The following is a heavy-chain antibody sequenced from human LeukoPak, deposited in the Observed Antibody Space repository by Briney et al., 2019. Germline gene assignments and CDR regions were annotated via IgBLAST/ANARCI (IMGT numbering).Heavy chain of an antibody. CDR1: GFTFSTYS. CDR2: VSSRSITI. V-gene: IGHV3-48*01. D-gene: IGHD5-24*01. J-gene: IGHJ4*02. Sequence: PGGSLRLSCTASGFTFSTYSMNWIRQAPGKGLEWVSYVSSRSITIHYADSVRGRFTISRDNSKNTVYLHMNSLRVDDTAVYYCARETFTIPFDYWGQGTLVTVSS. CDR3: ARETFTIPFDY.